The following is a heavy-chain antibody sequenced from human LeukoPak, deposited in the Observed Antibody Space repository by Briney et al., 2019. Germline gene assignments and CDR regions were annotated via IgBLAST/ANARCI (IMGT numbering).Heavy chain of an antibody. J-gene: IGHJ4*02. D-gene: IGHD2-15*01. CDR3: ARDQVQHCSDGSCYVIDN. V-gene: IGHV3-30*04. Sequence: PGGSLRLSCAASGFTFDIYAMHWVRQAPGKGLEWVAVVSYDATNKYYADSVKGRFTISRDNSQNTLHLQVTGLRVADTAIYYCARDQVQHCSDGSCYVIDNWGPGTLVAVSS. CDR1: GFTFDIYA. CDR2: VSYDATNK.